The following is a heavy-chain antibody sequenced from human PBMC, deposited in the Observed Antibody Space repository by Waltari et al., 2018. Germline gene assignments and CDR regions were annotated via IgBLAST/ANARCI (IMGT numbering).Heavy chain of an antibody. CDR2: LYSGSGT. D-gene: IGHD1-1*01. V-gene: IGHV3-53*01. CDR1: GFSVTSNY. J-gene: IGHJ4*02. CDR3: ARLKQLVYYFDS. Sequence: EVQLVESGGGLIQPGGSLRLSCAVSGFSVTSNYLTWLGQAPGKGLCWVAVLYSGSGTYYTDSVKGRFTISRDNSNNTLDLQMTGLRADDTAVYFCARLKQLVYYFDSWGQGTQVTVSS.